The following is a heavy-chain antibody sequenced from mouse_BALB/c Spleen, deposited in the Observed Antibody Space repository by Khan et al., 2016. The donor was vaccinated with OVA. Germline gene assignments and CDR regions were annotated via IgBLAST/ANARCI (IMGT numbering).Heavy chain of an antibody. J-gene: IGHJ2*01. CDR2: IDPPNGNP. Sequence: VQLQQSGAELVKSGATVKLSCTASGFNIKDTYMHWLKQWPEQGLEWIGWIDPPNGNPKYDAKFQGKVTITSETSANTAYLQLSSLTCEDTAVYYGARRARKWGQGTTLTVSS. V-gene: IGHV14-3*02. CDR3: ARRARK. D-gene: IGHD3-3*01. CDR1: GFNIKDTY.